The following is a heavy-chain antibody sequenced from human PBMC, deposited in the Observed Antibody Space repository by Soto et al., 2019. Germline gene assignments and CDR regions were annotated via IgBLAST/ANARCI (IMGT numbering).Heavy chain of an antibody. CDR1: GYTFTSYG. J-gene: IGHJ6*02. D-gene: IGHD6-6*01. CDR3: AREKGSSSLYYYYYGMDV. Sequence: GASVKVSCKASGYTFTSYGISWVRQAPGQGLEWMGWISAYNGNTNYAQKLQGRVTMTTDTSTSTAYMELRSLRSDDTAVYYCAREKGSSSLYYYYYGMDVWGQGTTVTVSS. V-gene: IGHV1-18*01. CDR2: ISAYNGNT.